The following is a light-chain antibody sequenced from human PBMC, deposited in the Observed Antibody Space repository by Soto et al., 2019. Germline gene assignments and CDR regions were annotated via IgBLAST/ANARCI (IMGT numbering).Light chain of an antibody. V-gene: IGKV3-15*01. J-gene: IGKJ1*01. Sequence: DIVMTQSPAPLSVSEGERATLSCRASRSLSTKLAWYQQKPGQAPRLLIYDASKRATGIPARFSGSGSGTEFTLTISSLQSEDAAFYYCQEYKNWPPWTFGQGTKVDIK. CDR2: DAS. CDR1: RSLSTK. CDR3: QEYKNWPPWT.